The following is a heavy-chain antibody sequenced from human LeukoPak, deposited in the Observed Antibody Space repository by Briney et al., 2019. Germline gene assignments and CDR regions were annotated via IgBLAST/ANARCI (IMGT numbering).Heavy chain of an antibody. V-gene: IGHV4-4*07. CDR1: GVSISNYY. D-gene: IGHD2-2*01. J-gene: IGHJ5*02. Sequence: PSETLSLTCTVSGVSISNYYWSWIRQSAGKGLEWIGRIYTSGSTNYNPSLKSRVTMSVDTSKNQFSLKLSSVTAADTAVYYCARGRGYCSSTSCYNWFDPWGQGTLVTVSS. CDR3: ARGRGYCSSTSCYNWFDP. CDR2: IYTSGST.